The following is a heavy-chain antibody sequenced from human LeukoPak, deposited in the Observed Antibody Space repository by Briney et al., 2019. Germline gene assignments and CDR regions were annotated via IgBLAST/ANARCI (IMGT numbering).Heavy chain of an antibody. CDR1: GYTFTDYY. D-gene: IGHD6-13*01. Sequence: ASVKVSCKASGYTFTDYYIHWVRQAPGQGLEWMGLMLSNSGDTNYAKNFQGRVTMTRDTSISTAYMELRSLRSDDTAVYFCARDSITAPGLSFDYWGQGTLVTVSS. CDR3: ARDSITAPGLSFDY. V-gene: IGHV1-2*02. CDR2: MLSNSGDT. J-gene: IGHJ4*02.